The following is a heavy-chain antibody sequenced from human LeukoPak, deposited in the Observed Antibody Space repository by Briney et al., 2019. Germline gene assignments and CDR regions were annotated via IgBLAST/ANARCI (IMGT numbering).Heavy chain of an antibody. J-gene: IGHJ4*02. CDR1: GFTFDTYA. CDR2: LSGSGGST. V-gene: IGHV3-23*01. Sequence: GGSLRLSCAASGFTFDTYAMSWVRQAPGKGLEWVSGLSGSGGSTYYADSVKGRFTISRDNAKNTLYLQMNSLKTEDTAVYYCTTILFDYGDYFDYWGQGTLVTVSS. D-gene: IGHD4-17*01. CDR3: TTILFDYGDYFDY.